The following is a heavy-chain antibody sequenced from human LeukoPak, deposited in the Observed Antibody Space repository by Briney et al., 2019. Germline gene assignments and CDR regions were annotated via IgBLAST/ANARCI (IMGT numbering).Heavy chain of an antibody. J-gene: IGHJ4*02. V-gene: IGHV4-39*01. Sequence: SETLSLTCTVSGGSISSSSYYWGWIRQPPGKGLEWIGSIYYSGSTYYNPSLKSRVTISVDTSKYQFSLKLSSVTAADTAVYYCARLRGYLFDYWGQGTLVTVSS. CDR1: GGSISSSSYY. CDR3: ARLRGYLFDY. D-gene: IGHD5-12*01. CDR2: IYYSGST.